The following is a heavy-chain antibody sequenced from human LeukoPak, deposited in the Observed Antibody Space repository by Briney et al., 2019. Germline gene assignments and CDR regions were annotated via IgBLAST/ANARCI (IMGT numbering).Heavy chain of an antibody. D-gene: IGHD4-17*01. CDR1: GFIFSIYA. CDR3: ARYHDYGDYKRYFDP. Sequence: GGSLRLSCAASGFIFSIYAIHWVRQAPGKGLEWGAVISIDGRNEYYADSVKGRFTVSRDNSKNTLYLQMNSLRAEDTAVYYCARYHDYGDYKRYFDPWGQGILVTVSS. CDR2: ISIDGRNE. J-gene: IGHJ5*02. V-gene: IGHV3-30*04.